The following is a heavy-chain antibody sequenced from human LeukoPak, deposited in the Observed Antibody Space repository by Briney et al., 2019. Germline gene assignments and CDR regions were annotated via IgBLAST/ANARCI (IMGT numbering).Heavy chain of an antibody. CDR1: GFTFSSYA. V-gene: IGHV3-30-3*01. J-gene: IGHJ4*02. CDR3: ATYHTGGYYFDY. D-gene: IGHD3-10*01. CDR2: ISYVGSNK. Sequence: GGSLRLSCAASGFTFSSYAMHWVRQAPGKGLEWVAVISYVGSNKYYADSVKGRFTISRDNSKNTLYLQMNSLRAEDTAVYYCATYHTGGYYFDYWGQGTLVTVSS.